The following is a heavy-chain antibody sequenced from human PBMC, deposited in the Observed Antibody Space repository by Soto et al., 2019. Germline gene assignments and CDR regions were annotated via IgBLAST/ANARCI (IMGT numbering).Heavy chain of an antibody. CDR2: INPSGGST. Sequence: QVQLVQSGAEVKKPGASVKVSCKASGYTFTSYYMHWVRQAPGQGLEWMGIINPSGGSTSYAKKFKGRVTMPRDTSTSTVYMELSSLRSEDTAVYYCARGMDYDFWSGYRGPYYYYYYMDVWGKGTTVTVSS. V-gene: IGHV1-46*03. J-gene: IGHJ6*03. D-gene: IGHD3-3*01. CDR1: GYTFTSYY. CDR3: ARGMDYDFWSGYRGPYYYYYYMDV.